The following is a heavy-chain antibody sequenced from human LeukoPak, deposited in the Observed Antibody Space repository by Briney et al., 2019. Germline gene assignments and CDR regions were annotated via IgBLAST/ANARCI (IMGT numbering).Heavy chain of an antibody. D-gene: IGHD5-18*01. CDR3: ARAKALDTVLAQPFDY. CDR1: GYTFTSYY. V-gene: IGHV1-46*01. CDR2: TSPSGGST. J-gene: IGHJ4*02. Sequence: ASVKVCCKASGYTFTSYYMHCLRQAPGQGLELMGITSPSGGSTSYAQKFQGRVTMTRDTSTSTAYMELRSLRSDDTAVYYCARAKALDTVLAQPFDYWGQGTLVTVSS.